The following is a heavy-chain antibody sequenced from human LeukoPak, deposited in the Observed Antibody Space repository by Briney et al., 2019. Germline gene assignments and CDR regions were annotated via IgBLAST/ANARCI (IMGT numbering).Heavy chain of an antibody. CDR1: GFTFSNYA. J-gene: IGHJ5*02. CDR2: ISGTGGFTTST. D-gene: IGHD4-23*01. V-gene: IGHV3-23*01. Sequence: PGGSLRLSCAASGFTFSNYAMTWVRQAPGRGLEWVSTISGTGGFTTSTYYADSVKGRFTISRDNSDNKLYLQMDGLRADDTAVYYCVKDRRYAGNSALGWFDPWGQGTLVTVSS. CDR3: VKDRRYAGNSALGWFDP.